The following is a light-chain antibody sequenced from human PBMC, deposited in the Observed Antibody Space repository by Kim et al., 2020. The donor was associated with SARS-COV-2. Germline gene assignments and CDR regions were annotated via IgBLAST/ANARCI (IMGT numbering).Light chain of an antibody. CDR1: SSDVGEYNY. CDR3: GSYSGSSTLHVV. Sequence: ITISSNGTSSDVGEYNYVSWYQQHPGKAPKLMIYDVTNRPSGVSNRFSGSKSGNTASLTISGLQAEDEADYFCGSYSGSSTLHVVFGGGTQLTVL. CDR2: DVT. J-gene: IGLJ2*01. V-gene: IGLV2-14*03.